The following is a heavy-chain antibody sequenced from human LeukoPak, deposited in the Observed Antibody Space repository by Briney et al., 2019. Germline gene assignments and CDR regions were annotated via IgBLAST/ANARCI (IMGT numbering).Heavy chain of an antibody. CDR1: GFTFSSYG. J-gene: IGHJ3*02. CDR3: ARDDRAQTMSDAFDI. Sequence: GGSLRLSCAASGFTFSSYGMHWVRQAPGKGLEWVAVIWYDGSNKYYADSVKGRFTISRDNSKNTLYLQMNSLRAEDTAVYYRARDDRAQTMSDAFDIWGQGTMVTVSS. V-gene: IGHV3-33*01. D-gene: IGHD3-10*02. CDR2: IWYDGSNK.